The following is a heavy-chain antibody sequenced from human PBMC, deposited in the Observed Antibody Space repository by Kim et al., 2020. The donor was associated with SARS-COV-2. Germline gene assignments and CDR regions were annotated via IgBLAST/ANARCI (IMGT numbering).Heavy chain of an antibody. Sequence: GGSLRLSCVGSGFRFNIYGMSWVRQAPGKGLEWISSISDGGDLTYYADSVKVRFTISRDNSKSTVFLQMNNLRVEDSAIYYCAKGRDGDYYDSSGYYYWG. V-gene: IGHV3-23*01. J-gene: IGHJ4*01. CDR1: GFRFNIYG. CDR3: AKGRDGDYYDSSGYYY. D-gene: IGHD3-22*01. CDR2: ISDGGDLT.